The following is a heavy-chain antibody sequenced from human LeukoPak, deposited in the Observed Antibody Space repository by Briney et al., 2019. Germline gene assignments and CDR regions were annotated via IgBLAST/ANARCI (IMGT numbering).Heavy chain of an antibody. D-gene: IGHD3-10*01. CDR1: GYSVSTNNVA. Sequence: SQALSLTCAISGYSVSTNNVAWNWIRQSPSRGLEWLARTYFRCKWYNDYAVSVRSRITINPDTSKNQFSLQLTSVTPEDTAVSYCAREVRHYYGSGSYYYFDYWGQGTLVTVSS. CDR2: TYFRCKWYN. CDR3: AREVRHYYGSGSYYYFDY. V-gene: IGHV6-1*01. J-gene: IGHJ4*02.